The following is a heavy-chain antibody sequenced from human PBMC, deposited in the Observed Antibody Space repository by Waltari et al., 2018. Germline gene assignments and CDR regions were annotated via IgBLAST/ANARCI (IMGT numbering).Heavy chain of an antibody. D-gene: IGHD2-21*01. V-gene: IGHV1-18*01. Sequence: HGQSVQYGAEVKKPGASEKVSCKESGYTFTSSGISWEQQAPVQGLEWMGLFSAYNGNTNYVQKLQGKVTMTTDTPTSTAYMELRSLRADDTAVYYCARDENSPAPNWFDPWGQGTLVTVSS. J-gene: IGHJ5*02. CDR3: ARDENSPAPNWFDP. CDR2: FSAYNGNT. CDR1: GYTFTSSG.